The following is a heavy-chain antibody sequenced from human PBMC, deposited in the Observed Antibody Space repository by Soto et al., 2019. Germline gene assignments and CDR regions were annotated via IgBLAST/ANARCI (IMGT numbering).Heavy chain of an antibody. CDR1: GFTLSDFA. CDR2: ISYDGSKK. CDR3: ASPAVDFDPYFAS. Sequence: QVQLVESGGGVVQPGKSLRLSCAASGFTLSDFAMHWVRQAPGKGLEWVAVISYDGSKKYFADSVKGRLTISRDNSNNTPYFQMISLRPDDTAVSHCASPAVDFDPYFASWGPEPLFTVSS. J-gene: IGHJ4*02. V-gene: IGHV3-30-3*01. D-gene: IGHD3-9*01.